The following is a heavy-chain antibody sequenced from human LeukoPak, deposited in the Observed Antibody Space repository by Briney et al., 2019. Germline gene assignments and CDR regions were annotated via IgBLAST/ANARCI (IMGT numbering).Heavy chain of an antibody. Sequence: GGSLRLSCAASGFTFSSYEINWVRQTPGKGLEWVSYISSSGSTIYYADSVKGRFTVSRDNAKNSLYLQMNSLRAEDTAVYYCARYLRSNLYYMGVWGKGTTVTVSS. CDR2: ISSSGSTI. J-gene: IGHJ6*03. D-gene: IGHD1-14*01. CDR1: GFTFSSYE. V-gene: IGHV3-48*03. CDR3: ARYLRSNLYYMGV.